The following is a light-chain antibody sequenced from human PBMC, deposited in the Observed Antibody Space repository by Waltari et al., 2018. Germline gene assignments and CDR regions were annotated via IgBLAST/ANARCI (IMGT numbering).Light chain of an antibody. Sequence: EIVLTQSPGSLSLSPGDRATLSCRASQTISGSWLTWYQQKPGQAPRLLIYGASSSATAIPDRFSGSGSGTDFTLTISRLEPEDFAVYYCQQYDGSSVTFGGGTKVEIK. CDR1: QTISGSW. J-gene: IGKJ4*01. V-gene: IGKV3-20*01. CDR2: GAS. CDR3: QQYDGSSVT.